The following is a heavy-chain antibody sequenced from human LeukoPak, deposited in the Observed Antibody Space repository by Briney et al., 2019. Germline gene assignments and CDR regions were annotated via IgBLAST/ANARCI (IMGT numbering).Heavy chain of an antibody. CDR1: GFTFSSYG. CDR2: ISGSGGST. Sequence: GGSLRLSCAASGFTFSSYGMSWVLQAPGKGLEWVSAISGSGGSTYYADSVKGRFTISRDNSKNTLYLQMNSLRAEDTAVYYCAKDATYYGSGSYLSHWGQGTLVTVSS. CDR3: AKDATYYGSGSYLSH. J-gene: IGHJ4*02. V-gene: IGHV3-23*01. D-gene: IGHD3-10*01.